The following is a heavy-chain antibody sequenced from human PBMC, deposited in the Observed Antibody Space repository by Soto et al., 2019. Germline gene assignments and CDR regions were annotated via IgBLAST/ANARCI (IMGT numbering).Heavy chain of an antibody. CDR2: ISGSGGST. D-gene: IGHD5-12*01. J-gene: IGHJ4*02. V-gene: IGHV3-23*01. Sequence: PGGSLRLSCAASGFTFSSYAMSWVRQAPGKGLEWVSAISGSGGSTYYADSVEGRFTISRDNSKNTLYLQMNSLRAEDTAVYYCAKDVRPDGFWDCDYWGQGTLVTVSS. CDR3: AKDVRPDGFWDCDY. CDR1: GFTFSSYA.